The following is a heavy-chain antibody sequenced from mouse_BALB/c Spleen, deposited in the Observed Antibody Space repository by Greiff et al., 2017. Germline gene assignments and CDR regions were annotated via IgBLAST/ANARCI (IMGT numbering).Heavy chain of an antibody. Sequence: VQLQQSGAELARPGASVKMSCKASGYTFTSYTMHWVNQRPGQGLEWIGYINPSSGYTNYNQKFKDKATLTADKSSITAYMQLSSLTSEDSAVYYCATEVTWFAYWGQGTLVTVSA. D-gene: IGHD2-5*01. CDR3: ATEVTWFAY. J-gene: IGHJ3*01. CDR1: GYTFTSYT. CDR2: INPSSGYT. V-gene: IGHV1-4*01.